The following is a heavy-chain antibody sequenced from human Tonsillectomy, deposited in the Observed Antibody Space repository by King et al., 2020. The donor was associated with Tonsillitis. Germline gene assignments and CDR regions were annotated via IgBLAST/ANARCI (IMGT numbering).Heavy chain of an antibody. V-gene: IGHV5-51*01. J-gene: IGHJ2*01. Sequence: QLVQSGAEVKKPGESLKISCKGSGYSFTTYWIGWVRQMPGKGLECMGIIYPSDSDTRYNPSFQGQVTISADKSISTAYLQWGSLKASDTAMYYCARREVGDYNPYWYFGLGGRGTLLTVPS. D-gene: IGHD4-17*01. CDR1: GYSFTTYW. CDR3: ARREVGDYNPYWYFGL. CDR2: IYPSDSDT.